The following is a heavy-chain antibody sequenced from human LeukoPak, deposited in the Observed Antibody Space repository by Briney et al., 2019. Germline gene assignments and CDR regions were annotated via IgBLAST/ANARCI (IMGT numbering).Heavy chain of an antibody. CDR1: GGSFSGYY. D-gene: IGHD2-15*01. Sequence: SETLSLTCAVYGGSFSGYYWSWIRQPPGKGLEWIGEINHSGSTNYNPSLKSRVTISVDTSKNQFSLKLSSVTAADTAVYYCARVIEYCSGGSCYQGLDYWGQGTLVTVSS. CDR2: INHSGST. J-gene: IGHJ4*02. CDR3: ARVIEYCSGGSCYQGLDY. V-gene: IGHV4-34*01.